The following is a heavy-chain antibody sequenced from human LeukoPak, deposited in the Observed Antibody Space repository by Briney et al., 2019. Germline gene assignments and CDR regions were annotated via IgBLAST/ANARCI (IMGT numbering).Heavy chain of an antibody. D-gene: IGHD3-10*01. J-gene: IGHJ6*02. Sequence: GRSLRLSCAASGFTFSSYGMHWVRQAPGKGLEWVAVISYDGSNKYYADSVKGRFTISRDNSKNTLYLQMNSLRAEDTAVYYCAKDRGSGIGYYYYYGMDVWGQGTTVTVSS. CDR2: ISYDGSNK. CDR1: GFTFSSYG. V-gene: IGHV3-30*18. CDR3: AKDRGSGIGYYYYYGMDV.